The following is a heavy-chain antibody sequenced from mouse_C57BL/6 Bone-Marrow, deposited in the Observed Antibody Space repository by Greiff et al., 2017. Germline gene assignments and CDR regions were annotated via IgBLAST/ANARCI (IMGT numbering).Heavy chain of an antibody. Sequence: VKLLESGPELVKPGASVKISCKASGYSFTSYYIHWVKQRPGQGLEWIGWIYPGSGNTKYNEKFKGKATLTADTSSSTAYMQISSLTSEDSAVYYCARDGITTVVGDWYFDVWGTGTTVTVSS. V-gene: IGHV1-66*01. D-gene: IGHD1-1*01. CDR3: ARDGITTVVGDWYFDV. J-gene: IGHJ1*03. CDR2: IYPGSGNT. CDR1: GYSFTSYY.